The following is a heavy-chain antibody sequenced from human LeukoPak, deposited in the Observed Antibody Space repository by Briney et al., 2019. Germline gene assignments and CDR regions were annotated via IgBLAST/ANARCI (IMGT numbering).Heavy chain of an antibody. CDR2: IYYTGST. CDR1: GGSISGYY. Sequence: SETLSLTCTVSGGSISGYYWSWIRQPPGKRLEWIGYIYYTGSTNYNPSLKSRVTISIDTSKNQFSLKLSSVTAADTAVYYCARVFGSVFDSSSWYYFDYWGQGTLVTVSS. V-gene: IGHV4-59*08. D-gene: IGHD6-13*01. CDR3: ARVFGSVFDSSSWYYFDY. J-gene: IGHJ4*02.